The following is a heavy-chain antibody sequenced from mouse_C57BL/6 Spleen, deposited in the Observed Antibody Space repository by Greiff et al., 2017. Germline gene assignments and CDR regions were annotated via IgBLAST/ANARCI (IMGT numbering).Heavy chain of an antibody. CDR3: ASQYYYAMDY. CDR2: IWSGGST. Sequence: VKVVESGPGLVQPSQSLSITCTVSGFSLTSYGVHWVRQSPGKGLEWLGVIWSGGSTDYNAAFISRLSISKDNSKSQVFFKMNSLQADDTAIYYCASQYYYAMDYWGQGTSVTVSS. V-gene: IGHV2-2*01. J-gene: IGHJ4*01. CDR1: GFSLTSYG.